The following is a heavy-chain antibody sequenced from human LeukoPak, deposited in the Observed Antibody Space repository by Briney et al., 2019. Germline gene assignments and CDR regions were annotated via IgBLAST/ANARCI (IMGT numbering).Heavy chain of an antibody. CDR1: GGSISSSY. CDR2: IYYSGST. CDR3: ARWRYCGGDCYPSAFDI. J-gene: IGHJ3*02. Sequence: PSETLSLTCTVSGGSISSSYWSWIRQPPGKGLEWIGYIYYSGSTNYNPSLKSRVTISVDTSKNQFSLKLSSVTAADTAVYYCARWRYCGGDCYPSAFDIWGQGTMVTVSS. V-gene: IGHV4-59*01. D-gene: IGHD2-21*02.